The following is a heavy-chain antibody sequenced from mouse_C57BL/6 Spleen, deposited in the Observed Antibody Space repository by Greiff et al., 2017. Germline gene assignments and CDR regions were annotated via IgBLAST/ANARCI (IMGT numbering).Heavy chain of an antibody. V-gene: IGHV5-17*01. CDR3: ARGRGYDSFAY. CDR2: ISSGSSTI. D-gene: IGHD2-2*01. J-gene: IGHJ3*01. CDR1: GFTFSDYG. Sequence: EVKLMESGGGLVKPGGSLKLSCAASGFTFSDYGMHWVRQAPEKGLEWVAYISSGSSTIYYADTVKGRFTFSRDNAKNTLFLQMTSLRSEDTAMYYCARGRGYDSFAYWGQGTLVTVSA.